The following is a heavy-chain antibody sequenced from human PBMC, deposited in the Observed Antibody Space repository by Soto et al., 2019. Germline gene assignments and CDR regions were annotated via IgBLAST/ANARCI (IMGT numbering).Heavy chain of an antibody. V-gene: IGHV1-58*01. CDR3: AAESHFYDVWSGHYGMDV. CDR1: GFTFTSSA. D-gene: IGHD3-3*01. J-gene: IGHJ6*02. CDR2: IVVGSGNT. Sequence: QMQLVQSGPEVKKPGTSVKVSCKASGFTFTSSAVQWVRQARGQRLEWIGWIVVGSGNTNYAQKFQERVTITRDMSTSPAYMELSSLRSEDTAVYYCAAESHFYDVWSGHYGMDVWGQGTTVTVSS.